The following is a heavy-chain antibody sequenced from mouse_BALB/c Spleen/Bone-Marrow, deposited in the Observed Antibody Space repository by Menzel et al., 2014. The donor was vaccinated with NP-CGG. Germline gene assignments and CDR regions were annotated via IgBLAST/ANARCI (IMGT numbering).Heavy chain of an antibody. Sequence: QVQLQQPGAELARTGASVKMSCKASGYSFTSYMMHWVKQRPGQGLEWIAYINPRNTYSDYNQKFKDRATVTTDKSSNTACMQLISLPTGDSAVYYCTRGGTNNGCSGHIDYWGQGPTLTVPS. CDR3: TRGGTNNGCSGHIDY. CDR2: INPRNTYS. V-gene: IGHV1S26*01. D-gene: IGHD1-3*01. J-gene: IGHJ2*01. CDR1: GYSFTSYM.